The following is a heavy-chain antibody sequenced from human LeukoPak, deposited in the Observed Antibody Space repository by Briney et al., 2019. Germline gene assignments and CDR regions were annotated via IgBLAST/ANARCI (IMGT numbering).Heavy chain of an antibody. CDR1: GFTFSTYS. Sequence: GGSLRLSCAASGFTFSTYSMNWVRQAPGKGLEWVSAISGSGGSTYYADSVKGRFTISRDNSKNTLYLQMNSLRAEDTAVYYCAFRLGYCSSTSCYLDAFDIWGQGTMVTVSS. V-gene: IGHV3-23*01. CDR3: AFRLGYCSSTSCYLDAFDI. CDR2: ISGSGGST. D-gene: IGHD2-2*01. J-gene: IGHJ3*02.